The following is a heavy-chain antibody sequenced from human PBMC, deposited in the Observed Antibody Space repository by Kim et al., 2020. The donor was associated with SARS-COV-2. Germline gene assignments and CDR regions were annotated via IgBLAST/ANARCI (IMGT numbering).Heavy chain of an antibody. V-gene: IGHV7-4-1*02. Sequence: ASVKVSCKASGYTFTSYAMNWVRQAPGQGLEWMGWINTNTGNPTYAQGFTGRFVFSLDTSVSTAYLQISSLKAEDTAVYYCARDIGTVTIFGVVIIPPSGMVVWGQGTTVTVSS. CDR1: GYTFTSYA. CDR3: ARDIGTVTIFGVVIIPPSGMVV. J-gene: IGHJ6*02. D-gene: IGHD3-3*01. CDR2: INTNTGNP.